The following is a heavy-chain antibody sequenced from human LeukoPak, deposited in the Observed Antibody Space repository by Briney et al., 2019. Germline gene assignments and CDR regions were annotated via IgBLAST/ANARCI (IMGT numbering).Heavy chain of an antibody. CDR1: GFTVSSNY. D-gene: IGHD2-15*01. Sequence: GGSLRLSCAASGFTVSSNYMSWVRQAPGKGLGWVSVIYSGGSTYYADSVKGRFTISRDNSKNTLYLQMNSLRAEDTAVYYCAREGKGSGFVDYWGQGTLVTVSS. J-gene: IGHJ4*02. CDR3: AREGKGSGFVDY. CDR2: IYSGGST. V-gene: IGHV3-53*01.